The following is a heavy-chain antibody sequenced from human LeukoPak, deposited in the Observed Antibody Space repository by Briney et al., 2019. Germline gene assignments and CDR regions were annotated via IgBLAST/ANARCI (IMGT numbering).Heavy chain of an antibody. CDR2: IRNKAKSYTT. J-gene: IGHJ4*02. CDR1: GFIFSDHY. Sequence: PGGSLRLPCAASGFIFSDHYMDWVRQAPGKGLEWVGRIRNKAKSYTTEYAASVKGRFTISRDDSKNSLYLQMNSLKTDDTAVYYCARGGTVTTGDFDYWGQGTLVTASS. D-gene: IGHD4-17*01. CDR3: ARGGTVTTGDFDY. V-gene: IGHV3-72*01.